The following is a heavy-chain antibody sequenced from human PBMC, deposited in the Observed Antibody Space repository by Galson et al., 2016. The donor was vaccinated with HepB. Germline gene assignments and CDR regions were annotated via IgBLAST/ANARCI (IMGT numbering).Heavy chain of an antibody. CDR2: MYNGGNT. D-gene: IGHD3-16*02. CDR3: ARGFRLGDLSSPRERDAFDM. Sequence: LRLSCAASGFTVSSNYMNWVRPAPGKGLEWVSVMYNGGNTYYADTVKGRFTLSRDNSKNTLYLQMNSLRAEDTAVYYCARGFRLGDLSSPRERDAFDMWGQGTMVTVAS. CDR1: GFTVSSNY. J-gene: IGHJ3*02. V-gene: IGHV3-53*01.